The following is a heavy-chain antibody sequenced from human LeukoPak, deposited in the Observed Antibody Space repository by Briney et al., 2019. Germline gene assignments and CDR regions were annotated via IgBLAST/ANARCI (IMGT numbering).Heavy chain of an antibody. J-gene: IGHJ4*02. CDR2: ISGSGGST. CDR1: GFTFSSYA. V-gene: IGHV3-23*01. Sequence: GGSLRLSCAASGFTFSSYAMSWVRQAPGKGLEWVSAISGSGGSTYYADSVKGRFTISRDNSKNTLYLQMNSLRADDTAVYYCAKSVPYDSSGYLYYFDYWGQGTLVTVSS. CDR3: AKSVPYDSSGYLYYFDY. D-gene: IGHD3-22*01.